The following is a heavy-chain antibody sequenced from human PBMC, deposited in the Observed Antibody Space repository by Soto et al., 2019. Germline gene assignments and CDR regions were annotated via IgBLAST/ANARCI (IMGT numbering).Heavy chain of an antibody. V-gene: IGHV3-9*01. J-gene: IGHJ4*02. CDR3: AKDNDLDRDGPFDY. Sequence: EVQLVESGGGSVQPGRSLRLSCAASGFSFDDYGMHWVRQGPGKGLEWVSGISWNSGDLYYADPVKGRFTTSRDNAKRSLYLQMNSLRTEDTALYYCAKDNDLDRDGPFDYWGQGILVTVSS. CDR2: ISWNSGDL. CDR1: GFSFDDYG. D-gene: IGHD2-2*03.